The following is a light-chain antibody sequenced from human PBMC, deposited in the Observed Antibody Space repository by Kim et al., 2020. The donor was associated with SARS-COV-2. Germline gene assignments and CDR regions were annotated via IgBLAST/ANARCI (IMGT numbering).Light chain of an antibody. Sequence: ALGQTVRITCQGDSLRSTYASWYQQKPGQAPVLVIYGKNNRPSGIPDRFSGSSSGNTASLTISGAQAEDEADYYCNSRDSSGNHEVFGGGTQLTVL. CDR1: SLRSTY. V-gene: IGLV3-19*01. CDR3: NSRDSSGNHEV. J-gene: IGLJ2*01. CDR2: GKN.